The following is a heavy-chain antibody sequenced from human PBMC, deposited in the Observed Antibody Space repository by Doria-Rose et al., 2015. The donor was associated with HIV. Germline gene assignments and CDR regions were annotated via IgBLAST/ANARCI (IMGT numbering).Heavy chain of an antibody. J-gene: IGHJ4*02. Sequence: QVQLVESGPGLVKPSETLSPTCTVSGASISSDNYWGWIRQPPGKGLEWIGSYYSSGRTYYNPSLKSRVTISADTSKNQSSLNLSSLTAADTAVYYCVMMPHYWGQGTLVTVSS. D-gene: IGHD3-16*01. CDR2: YYSSGRT. CDR3: VMMPHY. V-gene: IGHV4-38-2*02. CDR1: GASISSDNY.